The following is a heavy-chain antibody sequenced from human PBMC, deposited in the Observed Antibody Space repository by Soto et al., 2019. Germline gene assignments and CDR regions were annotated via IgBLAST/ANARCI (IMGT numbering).Heavy chain of an antibody. CDR3: ARDRDATNYYYGMDV. J-gene: IGHJ6*02. CDR2: ISSSSSYI. D-gene: IGHD5-12*01. Sequence: EVQLVESGGGLGKPGGSLRLSCAASGFTFSSYSMNWVRQAPGKGLEWVSSISSSSSYIYYADSVKGRFTISRDNAKNSLYLQMNSLRAEDTAVYYCARDRDATNYYYGMDVWGQGTTVTVSS. V-gene: IGHV3-21*01. CDR1: GFTFSSYS.